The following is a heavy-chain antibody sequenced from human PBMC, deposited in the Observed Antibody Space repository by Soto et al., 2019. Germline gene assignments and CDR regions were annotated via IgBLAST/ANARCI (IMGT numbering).Heavy chain of an antibody. CDR1: GFTFSSNA. CDR2: ISYDGSNK. CDR3: ARDLYSGSYFNWFDP. D-gene: IGHD1-26*01. V-gene: IGHV3-30-3*01. J-gene: IGHJ5*02. Sequence: GGSLRLSCAASGFTFSSNAMHWVRQAPGKGLEWVAVISYDGSNKYYADSVKGRFTISRDNSKNTLYPQMNSLRAEDTAVYYCARDLYSGSYFNWFDPWGQGSLVTVSS.